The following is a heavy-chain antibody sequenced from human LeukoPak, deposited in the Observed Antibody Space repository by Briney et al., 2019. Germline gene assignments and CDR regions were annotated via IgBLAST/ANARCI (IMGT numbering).Heavy chain of an antibody. J-gene: IGHJ4*02. D-gene: IGHD3-22*01. V-gene: IGHV4-34*01. Sequence: KPSETLSLTCAVYGGSFSGYYWSWIRQPPGKGLEWIGEINHSGSTNYNPSLKSRVTISVDTSKNHLSLKLSSVTAADTAVYYCARFYDGTGLPRIDYWGQGTLVTVSS. CDR3: ARFYDGTGLPRIDY. CDR1: GGSFSGYY. CDR2: INHSGST.